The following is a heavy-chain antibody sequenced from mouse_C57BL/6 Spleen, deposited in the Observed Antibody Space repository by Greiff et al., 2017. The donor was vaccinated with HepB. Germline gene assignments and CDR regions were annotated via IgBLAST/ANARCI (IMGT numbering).Heavy chain of an antibody. D-gene: IGHD2-3*01. CDR1: GYAFSSYW. CDR3: ARRSFYDGPSGFDY. V-gene: IGHV1-80*01. CDR2: IYPGDGDT. Sequence: QVQLQQSGAELVKPGASVKISCKASGYAFSSYWMNWVKQRPGKGLEWIGQIYPGDGDTNYNGKFKGKATLTADKSSSTAYMQLSSLTSEDSAVYFCARRSFYDGPSGFDYWGQGTTLTVSS. J-gene: IGHJ2*01.